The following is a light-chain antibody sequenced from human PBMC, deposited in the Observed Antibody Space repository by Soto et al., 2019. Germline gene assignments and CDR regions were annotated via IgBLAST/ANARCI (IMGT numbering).Light chain of an antibody. J-gene: IGKJ3*01. V-gene: IGKV1-27*01. Sequence: DIPMTQSPSSLSASVGDRVTITCRASQGIRNYLAWYQQKPGKVPKLLIQAASTLQSGVPSRFSGSGSGTDFTLTISSLQPEDVATYYCQQYNSASFTFGPGTKVDIK. CDR3: QQYNSASFT. CDR2: AAS. CDR1: QGIRNY.